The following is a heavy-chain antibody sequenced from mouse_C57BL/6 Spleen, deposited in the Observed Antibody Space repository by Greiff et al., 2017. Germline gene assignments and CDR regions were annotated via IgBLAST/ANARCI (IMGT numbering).Heavy chain of an antibody. CDR2: ISSGSSTI. D-gene: IGHD1-1*01. V-gene: IGHV5-17*01. J-gene: IGHJ2*01. Sequence: DVQLVESGGGLVKPGGSLKLSCAASGFTFSDYGMHWVRQAPEKGLEWVAYISSGSSTIYYADTVKGRFTISRDNAKNTLFLQMTSLRSEDTAMYYCARGTTVVATDFDYWGQGTTLTVSS. CDR3: ARGTTVVATDFDY. CDR1: GFTFSDYG.